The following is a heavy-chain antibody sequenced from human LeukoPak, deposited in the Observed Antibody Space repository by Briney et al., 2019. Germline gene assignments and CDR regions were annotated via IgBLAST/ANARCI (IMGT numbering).Heavy chain of an antibody. J-gene: IGHJ3*02. CDR3: ARHEEWLVYAFDI. CDR2: IYYSGST. Sequence: SETLSLTCTVSGGSISSYYWSWIRQPPGEGLEWIGYIYYSGSTNYNPSLKSRVTISVDTSKNQFSLKLSSVTAADTAVYYCARHEEWLVYAFDIWGQGTMVTVSS. D-gene: IGHD5-12*01. CDR1: GGSISSYY. V-gene: IGHV4-59*08.